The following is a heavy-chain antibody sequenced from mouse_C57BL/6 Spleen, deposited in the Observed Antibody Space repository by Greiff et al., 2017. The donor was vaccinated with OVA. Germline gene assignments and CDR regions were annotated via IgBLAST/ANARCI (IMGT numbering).Heavy chain of an antibody. CDR2: ISYDGSN. CDR1: GYSITSGYY. D-gene: IGHD1-1*01. Sequence: ESGPGLVKPSQSLSLTCSVTGYSITSGYYWNWIRQFPGNKLEWMGYISYDGSNNYNPSLKNRISITRDTSKNQFFLKLNSVTTEDTATYYCASLLRQYYFDYWGQGTTLTVSS. J-gene: IGHJ2*01. CDR3: ASLLRQYYFDY. V-gene: IGHV3-6*01.